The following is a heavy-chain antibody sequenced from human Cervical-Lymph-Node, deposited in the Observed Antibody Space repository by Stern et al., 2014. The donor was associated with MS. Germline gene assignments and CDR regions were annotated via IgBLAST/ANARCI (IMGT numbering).Heavy chain of an antibody. V-gene: IGHV3-21*01. CDR3: ARDDLRSYYGMDV. J-gene: IGHJ6*02. CDR2: ITSTGYR. CDR1: GFPFSSYN. Sequence: EVQLVQSGGGLVKPGGSLRLSCAASGFPFSSYNMNWVRQAPGKGLEWVSSITSTGYRYNADSLKGRFTISRDNAKNSLYLHMNSLRAEDTAVYYCARDDLRSYYGMDVWGQGTTVTVSS.